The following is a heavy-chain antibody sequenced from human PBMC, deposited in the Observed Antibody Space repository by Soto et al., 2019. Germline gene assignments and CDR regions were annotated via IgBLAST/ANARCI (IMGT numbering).Heavy chain of an antibody. CDR3: AKDTYSRSWYF. Sequence: RLSCAASGFTFTNYLMTWVRQAPGKGLEWVSSIDKSGGDTYYADSVKGRFTISRDNSKNTLYLQMNGLRAEDTALYYCAKDTYSRSWYFWGQGTLVTVYS. CDR1: GFTFTNYL. V-gene: IGHV3-23*05. CDR2: IDKSGGDT. D-gene: IGHD2-2*01. J-gene: IGHJ4*02.